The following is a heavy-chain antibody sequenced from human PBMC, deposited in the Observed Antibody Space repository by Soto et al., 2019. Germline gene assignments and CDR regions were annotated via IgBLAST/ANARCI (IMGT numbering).Heavy chain of an antibody. J-gene: IGHJ5*02. CDR2: IYYSGNT. CDR1: GASIRSGGCY. Sequence: SETLSLTSTVSGASIRSGGCYFSWVRQRPGKGLEWMGYIYYSGNTHYNPSLKSRLTISVDTSKNHFSLNLNSVTAADTAMYYCARADNGAKVRWFDTWGQGTLVTVSS. CDR3: ARADNGAKVRWFDT. V-gene: IGHV4-31*03. D-gene: IGHD1-1*01.